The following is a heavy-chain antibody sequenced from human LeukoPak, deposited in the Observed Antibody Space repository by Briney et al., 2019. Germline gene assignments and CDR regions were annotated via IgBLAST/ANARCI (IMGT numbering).Heavy chain of an antibody. CDR2: ISGSGGST. Sequence: GGSLTLSCAASGFTFSSYAMSWVRQAGGKGLEGFSAISGSGGSTYYADSVKGRFTISRDNSKNTLYLQMNSLRAEDTAVYYCVTAAGLGVYYFDYWGQGTLVTVSS. CDR1: GFTFSSYA. D-gene: IGHD6-13*01. CDR3: VTAAGLGVYYFDY. J-gene: IGHJ4*02. V-gene: IGHV3-23*01.